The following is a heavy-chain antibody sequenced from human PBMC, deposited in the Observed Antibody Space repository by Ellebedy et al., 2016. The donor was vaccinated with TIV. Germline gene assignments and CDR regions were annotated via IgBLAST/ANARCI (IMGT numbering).Heavy chain of an antibody. CDR3: ARGQSYYLPIQGDAFDI. V-gene: IGHV3-30*03. D-gene: IGHD1-26*01. Sequence: GGSLRLXXAASGFTFSSYGMHWVRQAPGKGLEWVAVISYDGSNKYYADSVKGRFTISRDNAKNSLYLQMNSLRDEDTAVYYCARGQSYYLPIQGDAFDIWGQGTMVTVSS. CDR1: GFTFSSYG. CDR2: ISYDGSNK. J-gene: IGHJ3*02.